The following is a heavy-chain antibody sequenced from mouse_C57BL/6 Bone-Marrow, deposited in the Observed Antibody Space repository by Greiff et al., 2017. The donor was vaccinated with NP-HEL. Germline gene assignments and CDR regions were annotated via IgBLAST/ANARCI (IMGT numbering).Heavy chain of an antibody. V-gene: IGHV2-9-1*01. CDR2: IWTGGGT. CDR1: GFSLTSYA. D-gene: IGHD1-1*01. J-gene: IGHJ1*03. CDR3: ARHRAPTVGADWYFDV. Sequence: VKLMESGPGLVAPSQSLSITCTVSGFSLTSYAISWVRQPPGKGLEWLGVIWTGGGTHYNSALNSRQSISKDNSKIQVFLKMNSRQTDDTARYYCARHRAPTVGADWYFDVWGTGTTVTVSS.